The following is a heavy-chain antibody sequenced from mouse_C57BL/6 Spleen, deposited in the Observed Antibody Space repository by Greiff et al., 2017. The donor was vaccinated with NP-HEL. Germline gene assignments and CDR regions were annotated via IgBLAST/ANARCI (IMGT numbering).Heavy chain of an antibody. J-gene: IGHJ4*01. Sequence: VQLQQSGPELVKPGASVKLSCKASGYSFTGYFMNWVMQSHGKSLEWIGRINPYNGNTFYNQKFKGKATLTVDKSSSTAHMELRSLTSEDSAVYYCARNGDYDGYLYAMEYWGQGTSVTVSS. D-gene: IGHD2-4*01. CDR2: INPYNGNT. CDR1: GYSFTGYF. CDR3: ARNGDYDGYLYAMEY. V-gene: IGHV1-20*01.